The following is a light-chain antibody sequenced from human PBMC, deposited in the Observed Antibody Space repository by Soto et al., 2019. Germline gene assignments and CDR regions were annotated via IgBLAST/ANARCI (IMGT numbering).Light chain of an antibody. Sequence: QSVLTQPPSACGTPGPRFTISCSGSSSNIGSNTVTWYQQLPGTAPKLLSYNNNQRPSGVPDRFSAFKSGASASLAISGLQFVDEADYYCAAWDDSLNCPVFGGGTPLTVL. V-gene: IGLV1-44*01. CDR3: AAWDDSLNCPV. CDR2: NNN. J-gene: IGLJ7*01. CDR1: SSNIGSNT.